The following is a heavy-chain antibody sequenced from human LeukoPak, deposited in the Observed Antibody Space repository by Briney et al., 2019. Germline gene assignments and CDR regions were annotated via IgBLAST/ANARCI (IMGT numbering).Heavy chain of an antibody. CDR1: GYTFTGYC. V-gene: IGHV1-2*02. D-gene: IGHD6-13*01. J-gene: IGHJ4*02. CDR2: INPNSGGT. CDR3: ARGQQLASN. Sequence: ASVKVSCKASGYTFTGYCIYSVRQAPGQGLEWMGWINPNSGGTNYAQKFQGRVTMTREMSISTAYMELSRLRSDDTAVYYCARGQQLASNWGQGTLVTVSS.